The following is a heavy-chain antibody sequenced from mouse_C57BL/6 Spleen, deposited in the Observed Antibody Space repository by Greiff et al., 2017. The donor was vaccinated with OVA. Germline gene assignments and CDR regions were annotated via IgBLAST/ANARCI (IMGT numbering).Heavy chain of an antibody. Sequence: QVQLQQSGPELVKPGASVKISCKASGYAFSSSWMNWVKQRPGKGLEWIGRIYPGDGDTNYNGKFKGKATLTADKSSSTAYMQLSSLTSEDSAVYFCARNDYDGGDFDYWGQGTTLTVSS. CDR2: IYPGDGDT. D-gene: IGHD2-4*01. CDR3: ARNDYDGGDFDY. V-gene: IGHV1-82*01. CDR1: GYAFSSSW. J-gene: IGHJ2*01.